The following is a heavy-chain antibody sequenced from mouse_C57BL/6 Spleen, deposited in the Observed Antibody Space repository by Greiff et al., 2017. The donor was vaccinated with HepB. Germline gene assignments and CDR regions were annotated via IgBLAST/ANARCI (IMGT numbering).Heavy chain of an antibody. CDR1: GYTFTSYW. J-gene: IGHJ4*01. V-gene: IGHV1-55*01. D-gene: IGHD2-3*01. CDR3: ARHGYYDYAMDY. CDR2: IYPGSGST. Sequence: VQLQQPGAELVKPGASVKMSCKASGYTFTSYWITWVKQRPGQGLEWIGDIYPGSGSTNYNEKFKSKSTLTVDTSSSTAYMQLSSLTSEDSAVYYCARHGYYDYAMDYWGQGTSVTVSS.